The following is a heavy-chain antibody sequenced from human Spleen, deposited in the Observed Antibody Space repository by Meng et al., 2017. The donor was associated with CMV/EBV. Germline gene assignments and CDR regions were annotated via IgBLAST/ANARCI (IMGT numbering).Heavy chain of an antibody. Sequence: VQVVESGGGLVKPGGSMGLSCAASGFTFSSYSMNWVRQAPGKGLEWVSSISSSSSYIYYADSVKGRFTISRDNAKNSLYLQMNSLRAEDTAVYYCARRLHSSSWQPAFDYWGQGTLVTVTS. D-gene: IGHD6-13*01. V-gene: IGHV3-21*01. CDR3: ARRLHSSSWQPAFDY. J-gene: IGHJ4*02. CDR1: GFTFSSYS. CDR2: ISSSSSYI.